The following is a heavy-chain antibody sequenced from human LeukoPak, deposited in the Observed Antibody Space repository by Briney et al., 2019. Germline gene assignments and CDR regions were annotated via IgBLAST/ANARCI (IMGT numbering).Heavy chain of an antibody. CDR2: IWYNGSKK. CDR1: GFIFSSCG. D-gene: IGHD3-10*01. Sequence: GRSLRLSCAASGFIFSSCGMHWVRQAPGKGLEWVAVIWYNGSKKYYADSVKGRFTISRDNSKNTLYLQMNSLRVEDTAVYYCARDKFRFDNWGQGTLVTVSS. V-gene: IGHV3-33*01. CDR3: ARDKFRFDN. J-gene: IGHJ4*02.